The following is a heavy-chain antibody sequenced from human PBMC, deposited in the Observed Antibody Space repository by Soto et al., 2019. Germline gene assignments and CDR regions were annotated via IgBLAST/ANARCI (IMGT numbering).Heavy chain of an antibody. CDR1: GFTFSSYA. V-gene: IGHV3-23*01. J-gene: IGHJ4*02. D-gene: IGHD6-19*01. Sequence: PGGSLRLSCAASGFTFSSYAMSWVRQAPGKGLEWVSAISGSGGSTYYADSVKGRFTISRDNSKNTLYLQMNSLRAEDTAVYYCAKKSGAVAGKKYYFDYWGQGTLVTVSS. CDR3: AKKSGAVAGKKYYFDY. CDR2: ISGSGGST.